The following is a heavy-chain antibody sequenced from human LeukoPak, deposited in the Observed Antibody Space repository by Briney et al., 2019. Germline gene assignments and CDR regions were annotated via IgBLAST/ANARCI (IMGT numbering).Heavy chain of an antibody. CDR3: ARHAHYYFVTGLFDP. D-gene: IGHD3-3*01. Sequence: SETLSLTCTLSGRYNSSRNYYWGLSLQPPGKGLDRIGRIYYSGNTYYNSSLTSRVTISVHSSKNHFSLKLCSVIAADTAVYYCARHAHYYFVTGLFDPWGQGTLVTVSS. CDR1: GRYNSSRNYY. CDR2: IYYSGNT. J-gene: IGHJ5*02. V-gene: IGHV4-39*01.